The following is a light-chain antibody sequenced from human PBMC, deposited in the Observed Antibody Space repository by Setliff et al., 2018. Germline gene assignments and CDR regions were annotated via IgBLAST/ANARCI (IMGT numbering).Light chain of an antibody. CDR1: SSNIGSNT. V-gene: IGLV1-44*01. CDR2: RNN. CDR3: AAWDDSLSGRV. J-gene: IGLJ2*01. Sequence: QSVLPQPPSASGTPGQRVTISCSGSSSNIGSNTVNWYQQLPGTAPKLLIYRNNQRPSGVPDRFSGSKSGTSASLAISGLQSEDEADYYCAAWDDSLSGRVFGGGTK.